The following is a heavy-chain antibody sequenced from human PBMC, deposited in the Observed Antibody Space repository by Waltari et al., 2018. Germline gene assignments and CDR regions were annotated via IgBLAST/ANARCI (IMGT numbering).Heavy chain of an antibody. V-gene: IGHV1-2*02. J-gene: IGHJ4*02. CDR1: GYPFTGYY. D-gene: IGHD5-12*01. CDR2: INPNSGGT. Sequence: QVQLVQSGAEVKKPGASVKVSCKASGYPFTGYYMHWVRRAPGQGLEWMGWINPNSGGTNYAQKFQGRVTMTRDTSISTAYMELSRLRSDDTAVYYCARIYSGYGYYFDYWGQGTLVTVSS. CDR3: ARIYSGYGYYFDY.